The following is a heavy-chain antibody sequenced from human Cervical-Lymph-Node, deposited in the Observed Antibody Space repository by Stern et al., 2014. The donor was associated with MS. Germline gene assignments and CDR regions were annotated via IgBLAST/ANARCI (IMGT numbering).Heavy chain of an antibody. Sequence: DVQLEESGAEVKKPGESLKISCKLSGYSFTIYDIAWVRQTPGKGLEWMGIIYPTDSDTTYSPSFQGQVAISADKSITTAYLQWSSLRASDTAMYYCARHVQGFDYWGQGTLVTVSS. CDR1: GYSFTIYD. V-gene: IGHV5-51*01. CDR2: IYPTDSDT. CDR3: ARHVQGFDY. J-gene: IGHJ4*02.